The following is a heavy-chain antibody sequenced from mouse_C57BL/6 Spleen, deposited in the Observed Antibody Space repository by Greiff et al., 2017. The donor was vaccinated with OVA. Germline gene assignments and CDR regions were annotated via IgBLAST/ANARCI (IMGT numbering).Heavy chain of an antibody. D-gene: IGHD2-5*01. CDR3: ARKEDYSNSFAY. V-gene: IGHV5-4*01. CDR2: ISDGGSYT. CDR1: GFTFSSYA. Sequence: EVHLVESGGGLVKPGGSLKLSCAASGFTFSSYAMSWVRQTPDKRLEWVATISDGGSYTYYPDNVKGRFTISRDNAKNNLYLQMSHLKSEDTAMYYCARKEDYSNSFAYWGQGTLVTVSA. J-gene: IGHJ3*01.